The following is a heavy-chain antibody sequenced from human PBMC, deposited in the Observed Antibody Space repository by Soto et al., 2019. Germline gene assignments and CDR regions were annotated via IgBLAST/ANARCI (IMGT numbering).Heavy chain of an antibody. CDR3: AKDGGITMFRGRARGFDI. CDR1: GFTVSSNY. J-gene: IGHJ3*02. V-gene: IGHV3-53*01. CDR2: IYSGEST. D-gene: IGHD3-10*01. Sequence: GGSLRLSCAASGFTVSSNYMNWVRQAPGKGLEWVSVIYSGESTYFADSVKGRFTISRDDSKNTVHLQLNSLKAEDTAVYYCAKDGGITMFRGRARGFDIWGPGTMVTVSS.